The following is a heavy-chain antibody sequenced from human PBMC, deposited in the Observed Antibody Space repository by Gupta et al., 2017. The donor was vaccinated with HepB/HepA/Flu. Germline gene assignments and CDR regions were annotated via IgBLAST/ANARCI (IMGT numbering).Heavy chain of an antibody. CDR1: GFTFSSYW. V-gene: IGHV3-7*01. D-gene: IGHD6-19*01. CDR2: IKQDGSEK. Sequence: EVQLVESGGGLVQPGGSLRLSCAASGFTFSSYWMSWVRQAPGKGLEWVANIKQDGSEKYYVDSVKGRFTISRDNAKNSLYLQMNSLRAEDTAVYYCATHFRQWLYYYYMDVWGKGTTVTVSS. J-gene: IGHJ6*03. CDR3: ATHFRQWLYYYYMDV.